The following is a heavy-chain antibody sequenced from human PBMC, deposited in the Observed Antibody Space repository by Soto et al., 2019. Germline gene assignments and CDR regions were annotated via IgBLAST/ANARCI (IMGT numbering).Heavy chain of an antibody. V-gene: IGHV1-46*01. Sequence: ASVKVSCKASGYTFTSYGISWVRQAPGQGLEWMGIINPNGGSTSYAQKFQGRVTMTRDTSTSTVYMELSSLRSEDTAVYYCARSQLWSNNWFDPWGQGTLVSVSS. J-gene: IGHJ5*02. CDR3: ARSQLWSNNWFDP. D-gene: IGHD5-18*01. CDR1: GYTFTSYG. CDR2: INPNGGST.